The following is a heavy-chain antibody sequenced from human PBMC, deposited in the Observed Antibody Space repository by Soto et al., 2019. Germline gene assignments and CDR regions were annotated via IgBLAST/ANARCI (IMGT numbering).Heavy chain of an antibody. Sequence: PGGSLRLSCAASGLTFSSYAMHWVRQAPGKGLEWVTLISYDGSNKYYADSVKGRFTISRDNSKNTVYLQMNTLRPDDTAVYYCARDGEWSSVLYYYSMDGWGQGTWGTVSS. D-gene: IGHD6-19*01. J-gene: IGHJ6*02. CDR3: ARDGEWSSVLYYYSMDG. CDR2: ISYDGSNK. CDR1: GLTFSSYA. V-gene: IGHV3-30*03.